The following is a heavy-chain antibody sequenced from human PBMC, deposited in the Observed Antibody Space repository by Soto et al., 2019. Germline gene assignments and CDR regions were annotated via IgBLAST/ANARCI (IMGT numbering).Heavy chain of an antibody. CDR2: IYHSGST. Sequence: QVQLQESGPGLVKPSGTLSLTCAVSGGSISSSNWWSWVRQPPGKGLEWIGEIYHSGSTNYNPSLQGRGTISGEKSKNQFSLELSFVTGADNAVYYCAADDYVWGSSFDYWGQGTLVTVSS. J-gene: IGHJ4*02. V-gene: IGHV4-4*02. CDR1: GGSISSSNW. CDR3: AADDYVWGSSFDY. D-gene: IGHD3-16*01.